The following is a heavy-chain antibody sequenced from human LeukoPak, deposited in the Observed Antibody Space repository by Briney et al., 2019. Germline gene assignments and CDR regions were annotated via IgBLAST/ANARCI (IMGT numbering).Heavy chain of an antibody. V-gene: IGHV3-30*18. CDR2: ISYDGSNK. D-gene: IGHD3-22*01. CDR1: GFTFSSYG. J-gene: IGHJ4*02. Sequence: RTGGSLRLSCAASGFTFSSYGMHWVRQAPGKGLEWVAVISYDGSNKYYADSVKGRFTISRDNSKNTLYLQMNSLRAEDTAVYYCAKVFYRPTMIAVITKGYFDYWGQGTLVTVSS. CDR3: AKVFYRPTMIAVITKGYFDY.